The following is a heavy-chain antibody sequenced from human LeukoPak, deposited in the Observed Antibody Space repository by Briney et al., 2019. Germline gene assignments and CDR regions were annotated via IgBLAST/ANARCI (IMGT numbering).Heavy chain of an antibody. Sequence: SETLCLTCSVSGYSISSGYYWGWIRQAPGKGLECIGNLYHSGGTYYNPSLKSRVSISVDTSKNQFSLNLSSVTAADTAVYYCATEIQNIAGRVYWGQGTLVTVSS. V-gene: IGHV4-38-2*02. J-gene: IGHJ4*02. CDR3: ATEIQNIAGRVY. CDR2: LYHSGGT. CDR1: GYSISSGYY. D-gene: IGHD6-6*01.